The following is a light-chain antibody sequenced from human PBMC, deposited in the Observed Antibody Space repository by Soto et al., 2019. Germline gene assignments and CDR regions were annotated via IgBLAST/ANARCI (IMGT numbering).Light chain of an antibody. CDR2: AAS. CDR1: QSISTY. CDR3: LQHNSYPWT. J-gene: IGKJ1*01. V-gene: IGKV1-17*01. Sequence: DIQMTQSPSSLSASLGDRLTITCRASQSISTYLNWYRQKPGKAPEPLIYAASSLQSGVPSRFSGSGSGTDFTLTISSLQPEDFATYYCLQHNSYPWTFGQGTKVDI.